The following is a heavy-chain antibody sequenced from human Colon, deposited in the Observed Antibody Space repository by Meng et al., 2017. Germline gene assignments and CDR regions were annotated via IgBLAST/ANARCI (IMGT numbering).Heavy chain of an antibody. D-gene: IGHD1-14*01. Sequence: GGSLRLSCVVSGITFRSYSMHWVRQAPGKGLEWISAISATSSDIYYADSVKGRFTISRDNAKNSLYLQMDSLRADDTAVYYCARLYNTGLDYWGQGTLVTVSS. CDR2: ISATSSDI. J-gene: IGHJ4*02. CDR3: ARLYNTGLDY. V-gene: IGHV3-21*01. CDR1: GITFRSYS.